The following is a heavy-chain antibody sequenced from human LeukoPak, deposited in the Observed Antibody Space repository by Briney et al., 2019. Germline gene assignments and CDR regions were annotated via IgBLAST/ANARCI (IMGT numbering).Heavy chain of an antibody. CDR1: GFSLITSGMC. CDR2: TDWDDDK. V-gene: IGHV2-70*01. Sequence: SGPTLVNPTQTLTLTCTFSGFSLITSGMCASWIRHPPGKALEWLALTDWDDDKYYSTSLKTRLTISKDTFKNQVVLTMTNMDPVDTATYYCARISAYGDYYFDYWGQGTLVTVSS. CDR3: ARISAYGDYYFDY. J-gene: IGHJ4*02. D-gene: IGHD4-17*01.